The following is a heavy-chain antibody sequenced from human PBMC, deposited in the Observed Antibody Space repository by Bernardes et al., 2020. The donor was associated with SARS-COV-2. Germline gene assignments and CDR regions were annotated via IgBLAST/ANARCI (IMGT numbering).Heavy chain of an antibody. D-gene: IGHD3-10*01. CDR3: ARLRSLRSNYFDY. CDR1: GYSFTSYW. V-gene: IGHV5-51*01. J-gene: IGHJ4*02. Sequence: GESLKISCKGSGYSFTSYWIGWVRQMPGKGLEWMGIIYPDDSDTRYSPSFQGQVTISAGKSISTAYLQWSSLKASDTAMYYCARLRSLRSNYFDYWGQGTLVTVSS. CDR2: IYPDDSDT.